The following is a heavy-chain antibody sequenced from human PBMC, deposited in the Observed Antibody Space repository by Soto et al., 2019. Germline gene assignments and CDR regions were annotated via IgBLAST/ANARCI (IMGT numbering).Heavy chain of an antibody. V-gene: IGHV3-11*06. CDR3: AIVYYYDSSPNLFDS. CDR1: GFTFSDYY. D-gene: IGHD3-22*01. J-gene: IGHJ5*01. Sequence: GALRLSCAGSGFTFSDYYMSWIRQAPGKGLEWVSYISSSSSYTNYADSVKGRFTISRDNAKNSLYLQMNSLRAEDTAVYYCAIVYYYDSSPNLFDSWGQGTLVGVSS. CDR2: ISSSSSYT.